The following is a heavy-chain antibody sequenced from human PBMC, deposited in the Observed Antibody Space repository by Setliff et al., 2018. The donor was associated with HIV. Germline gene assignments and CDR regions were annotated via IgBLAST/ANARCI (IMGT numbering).Heavy chain of an antibody. CDR2: IILVFGTA. CDR1: GGSFNNYA. V-gene: IGHV1-69*13. Sequence: SVKVSCKASGGSFNNYAISWVRQARGQGLEWMGGIILVFGTANYAQKFQGRLTITADESSGTSYMELSSLNFDDTAVYYCARDAPPGAYYYDSAASVWRAFDIWGQGTLVTVSS. J-gene: IGHJ3*02. D-gene: IGHD3-22*01. CDR3: ARDAPPGAYYYDSAASVWRAFDI.